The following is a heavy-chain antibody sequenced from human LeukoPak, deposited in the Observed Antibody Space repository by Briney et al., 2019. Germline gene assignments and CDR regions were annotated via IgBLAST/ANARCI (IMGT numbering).Heavy chain of an antibody. V-gene: IGHV3-23*01. J-gene: IGHJ6*02. CDR3: ARTRISSYYHYAMDV. D-gene: IGHD2/OR15-2a*01. Sequence: GGSLRLSCAASGFTFSSYAMSWVRQAPGKGLEWVPALIVSGSSTYYADSVKGRFTISRDNSKNTLYLQMNSLRAEDTAVYYCARTRISSYYHYAMDVWGQGTTVTVSS. CDR1: GFTFSSYA. CDR2: LIVSGSST.